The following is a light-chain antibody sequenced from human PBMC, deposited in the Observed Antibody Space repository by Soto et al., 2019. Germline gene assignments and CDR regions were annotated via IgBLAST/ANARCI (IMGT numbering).Light chain of an antibody. J-gene: IGLJ3*02. CDR2: GNS. V-gene: IGLV1-40*01. CDR1: SSNIGATYH. Sequence: QSVLTQPPSVSGAPVQRVTISCTGSSSNIGATYHVHWYQQLPGTAPKLLIYGNSNRPSGVPDRFSGSKSGTSASLAITGLQAEDEADYYCQSYDSSLSGSVFGGGTKLTVL. CDR3: QSYDSSLSGSV.